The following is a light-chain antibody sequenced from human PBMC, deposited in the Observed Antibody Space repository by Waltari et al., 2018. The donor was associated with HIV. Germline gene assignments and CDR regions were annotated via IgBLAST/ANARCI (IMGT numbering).Light chain of an antibody. CDR1: SSDVGGYNF. CDR3: SSYTSSSTLV. Sequence: QSALTQPASVSGSPGQSITISCTGHSSDVGGYNFVSWFQHHPGKATKVMIYEVRNRPSGVSNRFSGSKSGNTAALTISGLQAEDEADYYCSSYTSSSTLVFGGGTKLTVL. V-gene: IGLV2-14*01. J-gene: IGLJ2*01. CDR2: EVR.